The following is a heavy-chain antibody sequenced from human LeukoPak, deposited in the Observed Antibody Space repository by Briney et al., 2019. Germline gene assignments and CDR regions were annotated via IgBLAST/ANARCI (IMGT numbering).Heavy chain of an antibody. CDR2: ISGSGGST. Sequence: GGSLRLSCAASGFTLSSYSMNWVRQAPGKGLEWVSAISGSGGSTYYADSVKGRFTISRDNSKNTLYLQMNSLRAEDTAVYYCAKDQQWGGFDYWGQGTLVTVSS. D-gene: IGHD1-26*01. V-gene: IGHV3-23*01. J-gene: IGHJ4*02. CDR3: AKDQQWGGFDY. CDR1: GFTLSSYS.